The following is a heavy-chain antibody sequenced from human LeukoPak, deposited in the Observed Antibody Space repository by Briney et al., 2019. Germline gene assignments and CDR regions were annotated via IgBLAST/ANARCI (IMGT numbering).Heavy chain of an antibody. J-gene: IGHJ4*02. D-gene: IGHD3-16*01. V-gene: IGHV1-46*01. CDR3: ARDCGITFGGAPLYYFDY. CDR2: INPSDGST. CDR1: GYTFTSYY. Sequence: GASVKVSCKASGYTFTSYYMHWVRQAPGQGLEWMGVINPSDGSTIYAQKFRGRFTMTTDTSTSTVYMELSSLRSDDTAVYYCARDCGITFGGAPLYYFDYWGQGTLVTVSS.